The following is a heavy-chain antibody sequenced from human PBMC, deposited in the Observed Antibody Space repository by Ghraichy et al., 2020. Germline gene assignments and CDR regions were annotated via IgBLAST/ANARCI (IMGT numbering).Heavy chain of an antibody. CDR1: GGTFSSYA. J-gene: IGHJ5*02. Sequence: SVKVSCKASGGTFSSYAISWVRQAPGQGLEWMGRIIPILGIANYAQKFQGRVTITADKSTSTAYMELSSLRSEDTAVYYCARELDIVVVVAATGSSHWFDPWGQGTLVTVSS. CDR2: IIPILGIA. V-gene: IGHV1-69*04. CDR3: ARELDIVVVVAATGSSHWFDP. D-gene: IGHD2-15*01.